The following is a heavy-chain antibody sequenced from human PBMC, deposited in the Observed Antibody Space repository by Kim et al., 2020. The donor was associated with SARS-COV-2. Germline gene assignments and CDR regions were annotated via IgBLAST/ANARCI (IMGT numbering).Heavy chain of an antibody. D-gene: IGHD3-16*01. CDR3: ARDVGGGGGSRLDY. Sequence: GGSLRLSCAASGFTFSSYGMHWVRQAPGKGLEWVAVISYDGSNKYYADSVKGRFTISRDNSKNTLYLQMNSLRAEDTAVYYCARDVGGGGGSRLDYWGQGTLVTVSS. J-gene: IGHJ4*02. V-gene: IGHV3-33*05. CDR2: ISYDGSNK. CDR1: GFTFSSYG.